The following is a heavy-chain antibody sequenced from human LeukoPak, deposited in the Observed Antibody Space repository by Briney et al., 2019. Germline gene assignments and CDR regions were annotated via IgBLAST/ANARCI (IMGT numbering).Heavy chain of an antibody. J-gene: IGHJ5*02. V-gene: IGHV3-11*01. CDR1: GFTFSDYY. D-gene: IGHD2-15*01. CDR3: SRGGCCNGNSCVITFDP. Sequence: GGSLRLSCAASGFTFSDYYMSWIRQAPGKGLEWVSYISTTGITMYHADSVKGRFTISRDNTKDSLYLQMNSLRAEDTAVYYCSRGGCCNGNSCVITFDPWGQGTLVTVSS. CDR2: ISTTGITM.